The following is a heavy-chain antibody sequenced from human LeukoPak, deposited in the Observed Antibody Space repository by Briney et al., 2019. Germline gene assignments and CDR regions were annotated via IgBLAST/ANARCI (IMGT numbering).Heavy chain of an antibody. D-gene: IGHD6-13*01. CDR1: GYSIGSGYD. J-gene: IGHJ6*03. V-gene: IGHV4-38-2*02. CDR2: INYSGRP. CDR3: ARVETGIAEDYRYYYYMDV. Sequence: SETLSLTCSVSGYSIGSGYDWAWIRQPPGQGLEWIGSINYSGRPYYNPSLKSRVTISVDTSKIQFSLNLSSVTAADTAVYYCARVETGIAEDYRYYYYMDVWGKGTTVTVSS.